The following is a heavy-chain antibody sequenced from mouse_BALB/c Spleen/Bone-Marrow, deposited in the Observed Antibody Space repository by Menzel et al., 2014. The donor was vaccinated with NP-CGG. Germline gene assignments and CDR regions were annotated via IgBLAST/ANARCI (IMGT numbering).Heavy chain of an antibody. V-gene: IGHV3-8*02. CDR3: ARLEEGYGNYEGYYYALDY. CDR2: ISYSGIT. Sequence: EVQLQQSGPSLVKPSQTLSLPCSVTGDSITSGYWNWIRKFPGNKLEYMGYISYSGITYYNPSLKSRISITRDTSKNQYYLQLNSVTTEDTATYFCARLEEGYGNYEGYYYALDYWGQGTSVTVSS. CDR1: GDSITSGY. J-gene: IGHJ4*01. D-gene: IGHD2-10*02.